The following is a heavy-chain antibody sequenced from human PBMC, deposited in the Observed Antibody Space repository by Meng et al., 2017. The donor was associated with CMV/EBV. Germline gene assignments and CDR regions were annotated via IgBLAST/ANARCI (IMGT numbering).Heavy chain of an antibody. CDR1: GGSISSYY. D-gene: IGHD5-12*01. V-gene: IGHV4-59*01. J-gene: IGHJ5*02. CDR3: ARDVATIGNWFDP. CDR2: IYYRGST. Sequence: SETLSLTCTVPGGSISSYYWSWIRQPPGKGLGWSGYIYYRGSTNYNPSLKSRFTISVDTSKNQFSPKLSSVAAAAPAVYYCARDVATIGNWFDPWGQGTLVTVSS.